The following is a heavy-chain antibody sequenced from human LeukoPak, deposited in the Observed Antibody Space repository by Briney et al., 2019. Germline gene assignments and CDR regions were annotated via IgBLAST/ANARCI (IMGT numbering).Heavy chain of an antibody. CDR3: ARDPDRSGWSTFEY. Sequence: PGGSLRLSCAASGFTFSSFAMNWVRLAPGKGLEWVSGISGGGESTYSADSVKGRFTISRDNAKNTLYLQMNSLRAEDTAVYYCARDPDRSGWSTFEYWGQGTLVTVSS. V-gene: IGHV3-23*01. D-gene: IGHD6-19*01. J-gene: IGHJ4*02. CDR2: ISGGGEST. CDR1: GFTFSSFA.